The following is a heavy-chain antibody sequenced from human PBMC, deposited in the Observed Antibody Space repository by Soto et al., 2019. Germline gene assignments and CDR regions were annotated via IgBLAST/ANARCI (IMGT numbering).Heavy chain of an antibody. J-gene: IGHJ4*02. Sequence: PSETLSLTCTVSGGSISSYYWSWIRQPPGKGLEWIGYIYYSGSTNYNPSLKSRVTISVDTSKNQFSLKLSSVTAADTAVYYCAGEVDRGLVDYWGQGTLVTVSS. D-gene: IGHD3-16*01. CDR2: IYYSGST. V-gene: IGHV4-59*01. CDR1: GGSISSYY. CDR3: AGEVDRGLVDY.